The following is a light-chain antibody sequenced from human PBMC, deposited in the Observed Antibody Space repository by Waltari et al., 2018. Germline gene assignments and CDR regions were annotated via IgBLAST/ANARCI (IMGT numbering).Light chain of an antibody. Sequence: DIQMTQSPSTLSASVGDRVTITCRASQSIGNSLAWYQQKPGKAPKGVIYEASSLESGVPSRFSGSGSGTDFTLTINSLQPDDFATYYCQQYNRYLLTFGGGTKVEIK. CDR2: EAS. CDR3: QQYNRYLLT. V-gene: IGKV1-5*03. J-gene: IGKJ4*01. CDR1: QSIGNS.